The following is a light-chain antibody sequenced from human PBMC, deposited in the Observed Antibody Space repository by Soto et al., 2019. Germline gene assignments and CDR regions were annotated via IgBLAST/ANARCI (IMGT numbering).Light chain of an antibody. V-gene: IGKV3-20*01. CDR1: QPLXSSY. Sequence: QSPFPLPLTTSERANLHCRARQPLXSSYLTLYQHKPGQAPRLPXDGASNSASGSPDSLSGSGSGTDFTRTISRLEPEDFVAYYFQQYGIISRTFGEGTKVDIK. CDR3: QQYGIISRT. CDR2: GAS. J-gene: IGKJ1*01.